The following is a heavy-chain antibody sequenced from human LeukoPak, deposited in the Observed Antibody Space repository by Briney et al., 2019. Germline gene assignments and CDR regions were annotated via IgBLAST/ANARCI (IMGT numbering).Heavy chain of an antibody. CDR1: GFTFSSYA. D-gene: IGHD3-10*01. J-gene: IGHJ4*02. CDR2: ISSSGGTT. V-gene: IGHV3-23*01. CDR3: AKDQPDPTYYYGSGRLDY. Sequence: GGSLRLSCAASGFTFSSYAMSWARQAPGKGLEWVSTISSSGGTTYYADSVKGRFTISRDISKNTLYLQMNSLRAEDTAVYYCAKDQPDPTYYYGSGRLDYWGQGTLVTVSS.